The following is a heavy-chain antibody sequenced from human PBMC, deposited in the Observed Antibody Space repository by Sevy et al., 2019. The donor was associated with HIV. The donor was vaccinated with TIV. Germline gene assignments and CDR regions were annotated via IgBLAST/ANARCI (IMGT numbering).Heavy chain of an antibody. CDR3: ARDGSDSSGYYFATAYFDY. D-gene: IGHD3-22*01. J-gene: IGHJ4*02. Sequence: GGSLRLSCTASGFTFSSYGMHWVRQAPGKGLEWVAVIWYDGSNKYYADSVKGRFTISRDNSKNTLYLQMNSLRAEDTAVYYCARDGSDSSGYYFATAYFDYWGQGTLVTVSS. CDR1: GFTFSSYG. CDR2: IWYDGSNK. V-gene: IGHV3-33*01.